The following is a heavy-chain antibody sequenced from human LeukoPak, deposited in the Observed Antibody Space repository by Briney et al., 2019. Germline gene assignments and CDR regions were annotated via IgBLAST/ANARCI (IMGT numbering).Heavy chain of an antibody. CDR3: AKGPKQLLVRRSVWSYMDV. Sequence: GGSLRLSCAASGFTFSSYGMHWVRQAPGKGLEWVAFIGYDGNNKYYPDSVKGRFTISRDISKNTLYLQMNSLRAEDTAVYYCAKGPKQLLVRRSVWSYMDVWSKGTTVTIS. V-gene: IGHV3-30*02. CDR1: GFTFSSYG. J-gene: IGHJ6*03. D-gene: IGHD5/OR15-5a*01. CDR2: IGYDGNNK.